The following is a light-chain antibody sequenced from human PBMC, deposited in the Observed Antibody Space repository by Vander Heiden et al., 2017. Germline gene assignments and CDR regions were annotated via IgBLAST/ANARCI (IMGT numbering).Light chain of an antibody. Sequence: DIQMTQSPSSLSASVGDRITISCQASQGIANSLYWFQQKPGKAPKLLIYDASYLEPGVPSKFSGNGSGTHFTFTISSLQPEDLATYYCQQDGDLPFTFGHGTKVEIK. J-gene: IGKJ3*01. V-gene: IGKV1-33*01. CDR1: QGIANS. CDR3: QQDGDLPFT. CDR2: DAS.